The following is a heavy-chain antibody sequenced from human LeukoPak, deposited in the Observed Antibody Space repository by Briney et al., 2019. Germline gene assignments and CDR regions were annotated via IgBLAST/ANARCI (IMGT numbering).Heavy chain of an antibody. Sequence: GASVKVSCKASGYTFTSYAMHWVRQAPGQRLEWMGWINAGNGNTKYSQKFQGRVTITGDTSASTAYMELSSLRSEDTAVYYCASDPNWNYYYYGMDVWGQGTTVTVSS. J-gene: IGHJ6*02. D-gene: IGHD1-20*01. CDR1: GYTFTSYA. V-gene: IGHV1-3*01. CDR2: INAGNGNT. CDR3: ASDPNWNYYYYGMDV.